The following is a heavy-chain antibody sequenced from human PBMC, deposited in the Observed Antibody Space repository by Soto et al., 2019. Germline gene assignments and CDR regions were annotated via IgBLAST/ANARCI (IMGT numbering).Heavy chain of an antibody. CDR2: IIPIFGTA. CDR1: GGTFSSYA. Sequence: QVQLVQSGAEVKKPGSSVKVSCKASGGTFSSYAISWVRQAPRQGLEWMGGIIPIFGTANYAQEFQGRVTISADESTSTAYMELSSLRSEDTAVYYCARDSRYCSGGSCYYLPGIDYWGQGTLVTVSS. J-gene: IGHJ4*02. CDR3: ARDSRYCSGGSCYYLPGIDY. D-gene: IGHD2-15*01. V-gene: IGHV1-69*12.